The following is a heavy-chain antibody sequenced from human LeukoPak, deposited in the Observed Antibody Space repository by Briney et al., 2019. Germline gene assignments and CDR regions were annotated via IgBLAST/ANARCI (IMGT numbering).Heavy chain of an antibody. D-gene: IGHD2-15*01. CDR2: IYHSGST. Sequence: SETLSLTCGVSGDSITSGDYYWTWIRQSPGEGLEWLGYIYHSGSTLYHPSLESRLSLSVDTSKNQFSLTLTSVTAADSAVFCCARGVRGRKWYYFDSWGRGTLVTVSS. CDR1: GDSITSGDYY. CDR3: ARGVRGRKWYYFDS. V-gene: IGHV4-30-4*01. J-gene: IGHJ4*02.